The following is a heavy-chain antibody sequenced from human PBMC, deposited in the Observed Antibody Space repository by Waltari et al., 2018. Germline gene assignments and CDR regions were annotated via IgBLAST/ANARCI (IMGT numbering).Heavy chain of an antibody. Sequence: QVQLQQWGAGLLKPSETLSLTCAVYGGSFSGYYWSWIRQPPGKGLEWIGEINHSGSTNYNPSLKSRVTRSVDTSKNQFSLKLSSVTAADTAVYYCARATDVVVVPAAIPYFDYWGQGTLVTVSS. J-gene: IGHJ4*02. CDR1: GGSFSGYY. V-gene: IGHV4-34*01. CDR3: ARATDVVVVPAAIPYFDY. CDR2: INHSGST. D-gene: IGHD2-2*02.